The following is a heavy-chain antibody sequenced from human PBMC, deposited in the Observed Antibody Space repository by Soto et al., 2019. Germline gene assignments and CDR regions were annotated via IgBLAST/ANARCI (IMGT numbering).Heavy chain of an antibody. J-gene: IGHJ4*02. CDR3: AREAGKVSFDY. CDR2: ISYDGNNK. CDR1: GFTFGSYG. V-gene: IGHV3-30*03. D-gene: IGHD4-4*01. Sequence: QVHLVQSGGGVVQPGRSLRLSCAVSGFTFGSYGMHWVRQAPGKGLEWVAVISYDGNNKYYTDSVKGRFTISRDNSKNTLYLQTNFLRTEDTAVYYCAREAGKVSFDYWGQGTLVTVSS.